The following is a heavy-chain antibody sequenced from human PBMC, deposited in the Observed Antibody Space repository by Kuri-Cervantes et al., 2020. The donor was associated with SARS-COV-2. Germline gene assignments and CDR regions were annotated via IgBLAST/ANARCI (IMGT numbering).Heavy chain of an antibody. CDR1: GDTFNSHT. Sequence: SVKVSCKASGDTFNSHTINWVRQAPGQGLEWMGGIVPIFGTPDYAQKFQGRVTITADTSIAYMELFSLRSDDTAVYYCARDDGGAAGQESIFDYWGQGTLVTGSS. D-gene: IGHD6-13*01. CDR2: IVPIFGTP. J-gene: IGHJ4*02. CDR3: ARDDGGAAGQESIFDY. V-gene: IGHV1-69*13.